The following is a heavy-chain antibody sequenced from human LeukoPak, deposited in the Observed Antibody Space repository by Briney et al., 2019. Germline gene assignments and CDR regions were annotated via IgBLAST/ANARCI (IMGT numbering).Heavy chain of an antibody. CDR3: AKAPIKYCSGGSCPSGDYYGMDV. CDR1: GFTFSSYA. CDR2: ISGSGGST. Sequence: PGESLRLSCAASGFTFSSYAMSWVRQAPGKGLEWVSAISGSGGSTYYADSVKGRFTISRDNSKNTLYLQMNSLRAEDTAVYYCAKAPIKYCSGGSCPSGDYYGMDVWGQGTTVTVSS. J-gene: IGHJ6*02. V-gene: IGHV3-23*01. D-gene: IGHD2-15*01.